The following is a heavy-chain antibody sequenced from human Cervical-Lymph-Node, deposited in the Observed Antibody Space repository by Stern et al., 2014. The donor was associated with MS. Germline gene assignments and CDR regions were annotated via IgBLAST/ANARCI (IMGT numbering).Heavy chain of an antibody. V-gene: IGHV4-31*03. CDR1: AGSIRSGGSF. CDR3: AREDEFGSGVFDY. J-gene: IGHJ4*02. CDR2: ISDSGST. D-gene: IGHD3-10*01. Sequence: VQLVESGPGLVTPSQTLSLTCTVSAGSIRSGGSFWSWIRQHPGKGLEWIGYISDSGSTYYNPSLKSRVTISIDTSKNQFSLKLTSVTAADTAVYYCAREDEFGSGVFDYWGQGTLVTVSS.